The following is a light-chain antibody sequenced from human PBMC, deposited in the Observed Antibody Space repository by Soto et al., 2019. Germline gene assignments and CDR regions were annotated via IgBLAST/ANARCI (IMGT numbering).Light chain of an antibody. CDR3: NSYTSTNTLV. Sequence: QSVLTQPASVSGSPGQSITISCTGTSSDVGTYNLVSWYQHHPGKAPKLMIYEAIKRPSGVSNRFSGSKSGNTASLTISGLQAEDEADYYCNSYTSTNTLVFGTGTKLTVL. CDR1: SSDVGTYNL. V-gene: IGLV2-14*02. CDR2: EAI. J-gene: IGLJ1*01.